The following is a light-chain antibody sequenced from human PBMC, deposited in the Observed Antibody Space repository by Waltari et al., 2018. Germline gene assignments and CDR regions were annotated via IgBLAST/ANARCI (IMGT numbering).Light chain of an antibody. CDR3: QQYNSYPWT. J-gene: IGKJ1*01. CDR2: KAS. V-gene: IGKV1-5*03. Sequence: DIQMTQSPSTLSASVGDRVTITCRASQRISSWLAWYQQKPGKAPKILIYKASSLESGVPSRFSGSGSGTEFTRTISSLQPDDFATYYCQQYNSYPWTFGQGTKVEIK. CDR1: QRISSW.